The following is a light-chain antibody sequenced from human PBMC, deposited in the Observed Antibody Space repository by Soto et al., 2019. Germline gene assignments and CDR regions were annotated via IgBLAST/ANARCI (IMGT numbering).Light chain of an antibody. CDR1: QSISTY. J-gene: IGKJ2*01. CDR3: QQSYSTLYT. V-gene: IGKV1-39*01. Sequence: DIQMTQSPSSLSASVGDGVTITCRASQSISTYLNWYQQKPQRAPKLLIYGASNLQSGVPSRFSGSGSGTXXXXXXSSLQPEDFATYYCQQSYSTLYTFGQGTKLEIK. CDR2: GAS.